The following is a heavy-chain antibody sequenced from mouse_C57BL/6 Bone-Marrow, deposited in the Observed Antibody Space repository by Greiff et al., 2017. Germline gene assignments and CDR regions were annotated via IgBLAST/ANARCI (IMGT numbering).Heavy chain of an antibody. CDR2: ISSGGSYT. V-gene: IGHV5-6*01. J-gene: IGHJ1*03. D-gene: IGHD1-1*01. Sequence: EVQGVESGGDLVKPGGSLKLSCAASGFTFSSYGMSWVRQTPDKRLEWVATISSGGSYTYYPDSVKGRFTISRDNAKHTLYLQMSSLKSEDTAMYYCARRYYYGSSYWYFDVWGTGTTVTVSA. CDR1: GFTFSSYG. CDR3: ARRYYYGSSYWYFDV.